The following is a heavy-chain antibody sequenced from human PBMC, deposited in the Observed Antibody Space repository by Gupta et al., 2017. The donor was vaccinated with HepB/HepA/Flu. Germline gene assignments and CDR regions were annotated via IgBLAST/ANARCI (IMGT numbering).Heavy chain of an antibody. CDR1: GFNFGDYA. CDR3: TRGGLTGTDY. J-gene: IGHJ4*02. D-gene: IGHD1-20*01. Sequence: EVKLVESGGGLVQPGRSRRLSCTVSGFNFGDYAMSWVRQAPGKGLEWVGFIRSGTYGGTTQHAASVKGRFTISRDDSNSIAYLQMNSLKTEDTAVYYCTRGGLTGTDYWGQGTLVTVSS. CDR2: IRSGTYGGTT. V-gene: IGHV3-49*04.